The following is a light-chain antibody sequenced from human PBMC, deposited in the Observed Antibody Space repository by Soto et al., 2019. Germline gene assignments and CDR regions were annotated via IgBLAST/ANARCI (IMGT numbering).Light chain of an antibody. V-gene: IGKV3-20*01. J-gene: IGKJ1*01. Sequence: EIVLTQSPGTLSLSPGERATLSCRASQSVSSNYLAWYQQKPGQAPGLLIYDTSTRASGVPDRFSGSGSGTEFTLTISRLEPEDFAVYYCQQYGTSPQTFGQGTKVDNK. CDR3: QQYGTSPQT. CDR1: QSVSSNY. CDR2: DTS.